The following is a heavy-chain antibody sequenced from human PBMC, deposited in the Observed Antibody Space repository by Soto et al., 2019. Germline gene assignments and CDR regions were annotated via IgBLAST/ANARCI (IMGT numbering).Heavy chain of an antibody. Sequence: QVQLVQSGAEVKKPGASVKVSCKASGYTFTSYAMHWVRQAPGQRLEWMGWINAGNGNTKYSQKFQDRVTITRDTSASTAYMELSSLRSEDTAVYYCARQGVSGSYLSFYWYFDLWGRGTLVTVSS. V-gene: IGHV1-3*01. CDR3: ARQGVSGSYLSFYWYFDL. CDR2: INAGNGNT. J-gene: IGHJ2*01. CDR1: GYTFTSYA. D-gene: IGHD1-26*01.